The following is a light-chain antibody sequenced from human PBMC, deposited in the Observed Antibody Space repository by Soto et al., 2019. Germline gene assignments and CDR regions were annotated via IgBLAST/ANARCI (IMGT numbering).Light chain of an antibody. CDR3: QQYNNWPQT. J-gene: IGKJ1*01. Sequence: ETMMTQSPDTLSVALGERATLSCMASQSLRRSLAWYQQKPGQAPRLLIYDASTRATGIPARFSGSGSVTDFTLTNSGLQSEDFAVYYGQQYNNWPQTFGQGTKVEIK. CDR2: DAS. V-gene: IGKV3-15*01. CDR1: QSLRRS.